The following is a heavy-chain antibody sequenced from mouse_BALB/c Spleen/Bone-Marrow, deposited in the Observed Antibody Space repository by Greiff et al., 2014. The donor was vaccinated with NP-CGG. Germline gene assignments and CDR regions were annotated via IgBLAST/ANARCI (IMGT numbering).Heavy chain of an antibody. Sequence: VQLQQSGPELVKPGASVKMSCKASGYTFTDYTISWVKQRVGQGLEWIGEIYPGTGSTYYNEKFKGKATLTADKSSNIAYMQLSSLTSEDSAVYFCARRKNVWFAYWGQGTLVTVSA. CDR1: GYTFTDYT. CDR2: IYPGTGST. V-gene: IGHV1-77*01. CDR3: ARRKNVWFAY. J-gene: IGHJ3*01.